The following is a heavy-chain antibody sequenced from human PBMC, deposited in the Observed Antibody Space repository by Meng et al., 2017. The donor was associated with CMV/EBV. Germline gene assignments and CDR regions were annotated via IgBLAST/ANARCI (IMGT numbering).Heavy chain of an antibody. CDR1: GYTFTSYG. CDR2: ISAYNGNT. V-gene: IGHV1-18*01. D-gene: IGHD3-3*01. Sequence: ASVKVFCKASGYTFTSYGISWVRQAPGQGLEWMGWISAYNGNTNYAQKLQGRVTMTTDTSTSTAYMELRSLRSDDTAVYYCARDESWEDFGVVIPLGYWGQGTLVTVSS. J-gene: IGHJ4*02. CDR3: ARDESWEDFGVVIPLGY.